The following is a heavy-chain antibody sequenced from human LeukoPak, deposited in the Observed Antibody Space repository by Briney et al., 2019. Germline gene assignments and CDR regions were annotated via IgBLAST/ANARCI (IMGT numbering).Heavy chain of an antibody. V-gene: IGHV1-2*02. CDR2: INPNSGGT. CDR3: ASGVYSRLYYYYYYMDV. D-gene: IGHD6-13*01. Sequence: ASVEVSCKASGYTFTGYYMHWVRQAPGQGLEWMGWINPNSGGTNYAQKFQGRVTMTRDTSISTAYMELSRLRSDDTAVYYCASGVYSRLYYYYYYMDVWGKGTTVTVSS. CDR1: GYTFTGYY. J-gene: IGHJ6*03.